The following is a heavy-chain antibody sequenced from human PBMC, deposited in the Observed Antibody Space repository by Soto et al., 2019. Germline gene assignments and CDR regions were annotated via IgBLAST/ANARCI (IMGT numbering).Heavy chain of an antibody. CDR1: GFTFSNFA. CDR2: ISRTGGAA. V-gene: IGHV3-23*01. J-gene: IGHJ4*02. D-gene: IGHD3-16*02. CDR3: AKAYDYIWGSDPRGLDY. Sequence: EVQLLESGGGLVQPGGSLRLSCAASGFTFSNFAMLWVRQAPGKGLEWVSSISRTGGAAHYADSVNGRFTISRDNSKNKLFLQMDSLRAKDTAVYYCAKAYDYIWGSDPRGLDYWGQGTLVTVSS.